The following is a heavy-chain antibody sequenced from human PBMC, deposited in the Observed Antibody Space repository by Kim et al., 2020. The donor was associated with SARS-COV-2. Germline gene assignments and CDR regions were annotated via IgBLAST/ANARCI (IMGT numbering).Heavy chain of an antibody. J-gene: IGHJ4*02. CDR3: ARFHYDVGRYLFL. D-gene: IGHD3-22*01. Sequence: ASVKVSCKASGYTFSEYDINWVRQATGQGLEWMGWMSPNSDHAGYAQKFRGRVIMTRNTSTSTAYMELSDLRSEDTAVYYCARFHYDVGRYLFLWGQGTL. V-gene: IGHV1-8*01. CDR1: GYTFSEYD. CDR2: MSPNSDHA.